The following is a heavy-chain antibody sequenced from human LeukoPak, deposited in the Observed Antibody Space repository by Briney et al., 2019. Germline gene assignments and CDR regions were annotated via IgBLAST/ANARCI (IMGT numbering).Heavy chain of an antibody. V-gene: IGHV1-69*13. J-gene: IGHJ5*02. CDR1: GGTFSSYA. D-gene: IGHD6-13*01. Sequence: GASVKVSCKASGGTFSSYAISWVRQAPGQGLEWMGGIIPIFGTANYAQKFQGRVTITADESTSTAYMELSSLRSEDTAVYYCARDGIAAAGTWGLNWFDPWGQGTLVTVSS. CDR2: IIPIFGTA. CDR3: ARDGIAAAGTWGLNWFDP.